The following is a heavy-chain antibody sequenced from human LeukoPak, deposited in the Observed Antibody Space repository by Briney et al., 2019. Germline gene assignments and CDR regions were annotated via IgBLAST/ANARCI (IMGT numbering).Heavy chain of an antibody. D-gene: IGHD5-18*01. J-gene: IGHJ6*02. Sequence: PGRSLRLSCAASGFTFSSYGMHWVRQAPGKGLEWVAVIWYDGSNKYYADSVKGRFTFSRDNSKNTLVLQMNSLRAEDTAVYYCARKKLVDTALAEASYYYYYYGMDVWGQGTTVTVSS. CDR3: ARKKLVDTALAEASYYYYYYGMDV. CDR1: GFTFSSYG. V-gene: IGHV3-33*03. CDR2: IWYDGSNK.